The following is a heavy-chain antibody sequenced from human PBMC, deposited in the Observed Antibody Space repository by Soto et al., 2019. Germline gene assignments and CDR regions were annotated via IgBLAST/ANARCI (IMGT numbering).Heavy chain of an antibody. CDR1: GFTFTSSA. Sequence: ASVKVSCKASGFTFTSSAVQWVRQARGQRLEWIGWIVGGSGNTNYAQKFQERVTITRDMSTSTAYMELSSLRSEDTAVYYCAADRAFYSSSSGYFDYWGQGTLVTVSS. CDR2: IVGGSGNT. D-gene: IGHD6-6*01. V-gene: IGHV1-58*01. CDR3: AADRAFYSSSSGYFDY. J-gene: IGHJ4*02.